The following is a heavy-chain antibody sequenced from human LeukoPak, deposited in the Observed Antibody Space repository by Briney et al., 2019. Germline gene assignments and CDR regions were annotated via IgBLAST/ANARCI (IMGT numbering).Heavy chain of an antibody. Sequence: SETLSLTCAVYGGSFSGYYWSWIRQPPGKGLEWIGEINHSGSTNYNPSLKSRVTISVDTSKNQFSLKLSSVTAADTAVYYCARDHITGTIQRRRKFDPWGQGTLVTVSS. CDR1: GGSFSGYY. D-gene: IGHD1-20*01. J-gene: IGHJ5*02. CDR2: INHSGST. CDR3: ARDHITGTIQRRRKFDP. V-gene: IGHV4-34*01.